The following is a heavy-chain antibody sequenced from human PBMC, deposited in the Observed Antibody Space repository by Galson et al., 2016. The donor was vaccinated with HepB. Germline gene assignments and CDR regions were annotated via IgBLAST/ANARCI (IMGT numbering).Heavy chain of an antibody. J-gene: IGHJ5*02. D-gene: IGHD1-26*01. CDR1: GFTLNTYA. CDR2: INSGGGNA. Sequence: SLRLSCAASGFTLNTYAMNWVRQAPGKGLEWVATINSGGGNAYYAESVKGRFTISRDNSGNTLYLEINSLRADDTAVYFCAKPPGNYSAFFFSWGQGTLLTVSS. CDR3: AKPPGNYSAFFFS. V-gene: IGHV3-23*01.